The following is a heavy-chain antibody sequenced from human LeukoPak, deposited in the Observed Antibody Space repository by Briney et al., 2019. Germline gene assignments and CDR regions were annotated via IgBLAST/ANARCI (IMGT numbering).Heavy chain of an antibody. V-gene: IGHV1-18*01. CDR1: GYTFTSYG. Sequence: GSSVKVSCKASGYTFTSYGISWVLQAPGQGLEWMGWISAYNGNTNYAQKLQGRVTMTTDTSTSTAYMELRSLRSDDTAVYYCARDYLGGSWDYWGQGTLVTVSS. CDR3: ARDYLGGSWDY. CDR2: ISAYNGNT. D-gene: IGHD1-26*01. J-gene: IGHJ4*02.